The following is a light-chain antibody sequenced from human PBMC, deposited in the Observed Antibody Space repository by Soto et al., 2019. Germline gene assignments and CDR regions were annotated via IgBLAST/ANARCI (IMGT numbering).Light chain of an antibody. CDR3: GTWDTSLRAGTV. CDR1: YSNIGHNY. V-gene: IGLV1-51*02. J-gene: IGLJ7*01. CDR2: ENN. Sequence: QSALTQPPSVSPAPGKKVTIACSASYSNIGHNYVCWYQHVPGTAPKLLIYENNKRPSGIPDRFSGSKSGTSATLAITGLQTGDEVDYYCGTWDTSLRAGTVFGGGTQLTVL.